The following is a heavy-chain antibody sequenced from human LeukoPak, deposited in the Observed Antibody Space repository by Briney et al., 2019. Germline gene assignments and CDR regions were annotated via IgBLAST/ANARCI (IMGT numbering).Heavy chain of an antibody. V-gene: IGHV4-59*08. Sequence: NPSETLSLTCTVSGGSISTYYWSWIRQPPGKGLEWIGYVYYSGSTNYNPSLKSRVTISVDMSKNQFSLKLSSVTAADTAVYYCARTYVWGSYREGDFDYWGQGTLVTVSS. CDR3: ARTYVWGSYREGDFDY. CDR2: VYYSGST. J-gene: IGHJ4*02. D-gene: IGHD3-16*02. CDR1: GGSISTYY.